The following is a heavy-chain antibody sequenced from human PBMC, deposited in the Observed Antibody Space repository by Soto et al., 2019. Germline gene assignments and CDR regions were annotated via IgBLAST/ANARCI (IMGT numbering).Heavy chain of an antibody. D-gene: IGHD3-10*01. CDR2: LYYSGST. Sequence: QVQLQESGPGLVKPSETLSLTCNVSGGSVNSGSYYWSWIRQPPGKRLEWIGSLYYSGSTNYNPSLKSRVTLSGDTSKNQFSLKLSSVTAADTAVYFCARESREFSPSGGLDVWGQGTKVIVSS. V-gene: IGHV4-61*01. J-gene: IGHJ6*02. CDR1: GGSVNSGSYY. CDR3: ARESREFSPSGGLDV.